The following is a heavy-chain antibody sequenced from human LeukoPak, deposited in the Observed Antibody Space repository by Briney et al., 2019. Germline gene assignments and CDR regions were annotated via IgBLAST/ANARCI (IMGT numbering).Heavy chain of an antibody. D-gene: IGHD5-18*01. J-gene: IGHJ3*02. CDR1: GFTFSSYA. CDR2: ISYDGSNK. V-gene: IGHV3-30-3*01. CDR3: AGTWIQLWFAAFDI. Sequence: GGPLRLSCAASGFTFSSYAMHWVRQAPGKGLEWVAVISYDGSNKYYADSVKGRFTISRDNSKNTLYLQMNSLRAEDTAVYYCAGTWIQLWFAAFDIWGQGTMVTVSS.